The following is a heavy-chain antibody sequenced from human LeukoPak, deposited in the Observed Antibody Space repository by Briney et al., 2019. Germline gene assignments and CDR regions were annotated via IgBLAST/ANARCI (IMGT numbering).Heavy chain of an antibody. D-gene: IGHD3-22*01. J-gene: IGHJ4*02. CDR1: GGSIRSSYYY. V-gene: IGHV4-39*01. CDR3: ARVRGYDSSGYYLGDFDY. CDR2: IYDSGST. Sequence: SETLSLTCTVSGGSIRSSYYYWGWIRQPPGKGLEWIGSIYDSGSTYYNPSLKSRVTISVDTSKNQFSLKLNSVTAADTAVYYCARVRGYDSSGYYLGDFDYWGQGTLVTVSS.